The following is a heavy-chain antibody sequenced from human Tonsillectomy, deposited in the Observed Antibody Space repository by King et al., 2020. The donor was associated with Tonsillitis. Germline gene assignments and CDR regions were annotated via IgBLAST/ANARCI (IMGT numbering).Heavy chain of an antibody. CDR3: ARDSTEDAFDI. J-gene: IGHJ3*02. Sequence: VQLVESGGGVVQPGRSLRLSCAASGFTFSSYGMHWVRQAPGKGLEWVVVISYDGSKKYYVDSVKGRFTISRDNSKNTLYLQMNSLRAEDTAVYYCARDSTEDAFDIWGQGTMVTVSS. CDR1: GFTFSSYG. V-gene: IGHV3-33*05. CDR2: ISYDGSKK.